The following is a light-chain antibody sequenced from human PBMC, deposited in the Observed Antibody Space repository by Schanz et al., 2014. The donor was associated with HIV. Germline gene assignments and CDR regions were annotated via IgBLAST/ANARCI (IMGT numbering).Light chain of an antibody. V-gene: IGLV2-14*03. CDR2: DVS. J-gene: IGLJ3*02. Sequence: QSALTQPASVSGSPGQSISISCTGTSGDVGSYNYVSWYQQHPGKAPKLMIYDVSNRPSGVSSRFSGSKSGNTASLTISGLQAEDEADYYCYSYAGSRVFGGGTKLTVL. CDR1: SGDVGSYNY. CDR3: YSYAGSRV.